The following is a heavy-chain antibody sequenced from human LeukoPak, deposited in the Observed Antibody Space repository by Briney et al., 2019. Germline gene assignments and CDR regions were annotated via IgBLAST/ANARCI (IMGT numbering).Heavy chain of an antibody. D-gene: IGHD3-10*01. J-gene: IGHJ6*02. V-gene: IGHV4-30-4*01. Sequence: PSETLSLTCTVSGGSISSSDYYWSWIRQPPGKGLEWIGYIYYSGSTYYNPSLKSRVTISVDTSKNQFSLKLSSVTAADTAVYYCARDKLGLWFGELSYYYYGMDVWGQGTTVTVSS. CDR1: GGSISSSDYY. CDR2: IYYSGST. CDR3: ARDKLGLWFGELSYYYYGMDV.